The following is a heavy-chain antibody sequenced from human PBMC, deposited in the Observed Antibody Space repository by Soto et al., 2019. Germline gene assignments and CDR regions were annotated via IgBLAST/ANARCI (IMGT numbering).Heavy chain of an antibody. V-gene: IGHV4-61*01. Sequence: SETLSLTCTVSGGSVSSGSYYWSWIRQPPRKGKVWIGYIYYSGSTIYNPSLKIRVTISVDTSKIQFSLKLSSVTAADTAVYYCAIGMSVYSYGLYYYYYGMDVWGQGTTVTVSS. CDR1: GGSVSSGSYY. D-gene: IGHD5-18*01. CDR2: IYYSGST. J-gene: IGHJ6*02. CDR3: AIGMSVYSYGLYYYYYGMDV.